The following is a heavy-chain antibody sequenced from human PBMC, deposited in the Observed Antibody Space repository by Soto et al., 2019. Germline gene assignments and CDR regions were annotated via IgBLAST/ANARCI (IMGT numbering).Heavy chain of an antibody. V-gene: IGHV1-18*01. CDR1: GYTFTSYG. CDR2: ISAYNGNT. CDR3: ATGRAVVGSNRLHP. Sequence: ASVKVSCKATGYTFTSYGISWVRQAPGQGLEWMGWISAYNGNTNYAQKLQGRVTMTADTSTNTAYMELSSLRSEDTAVYYCATGRAVVGSNRLHPWGKGTLVTVTS. J-gene: IGHJ5*02. D-gene: IGHD6-19*01.